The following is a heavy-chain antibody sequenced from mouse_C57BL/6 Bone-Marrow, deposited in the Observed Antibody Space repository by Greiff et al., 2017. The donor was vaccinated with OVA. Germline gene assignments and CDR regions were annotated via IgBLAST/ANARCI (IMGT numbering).Heavy chain of an antibody. J-gene: IGHJ3*01. D-gene: IGHD2-4*01. CDR3: ARRSPYDYGGAWFAY. V-gene: IGHV5-6*01. Sequence: VQLKESGGDLVKPGGSLKLSCAASGFTFSSYGMSWVRQTPDKRLEWVATISSGGSYTYYPDSVKGRFTISRDNAKNTLYLQMSSLKSEDTAMYYCARRSPYDYGGAWFAYWGQGTLVTVSA. CDR2: ISSGGSYT. CDR1: GFTFSSYG.